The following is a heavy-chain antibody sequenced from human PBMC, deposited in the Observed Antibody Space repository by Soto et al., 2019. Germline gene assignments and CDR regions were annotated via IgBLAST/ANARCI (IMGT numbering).Heavy chain of an antibody. D-gene: IGHD3-3*01. CDR1: GYTFTSYA. CDR2: INAGNGNT. Sequence: GASVKVSCKASGYTFTSYAMHWVRQAPGQRLEWMGWINAGNGNTKYSQKFQGRVTITRDTSASTAYMELSSLRSEETAVYYCARERHYDFWSGPPVAFDIWGQGTMVTVSS. V-gene: IGHV1-3*01. CDR3: ARERHYDFWSGPPVAFDI. J-gene: IGHJ3*02.